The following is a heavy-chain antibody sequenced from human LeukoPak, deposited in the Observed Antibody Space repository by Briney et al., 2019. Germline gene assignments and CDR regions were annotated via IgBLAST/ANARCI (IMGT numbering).Heavy chain of an antibody. Sequence: PGGSLRLSCAASGFTFSSYWMSWVRQAPGKGLEWVANIKQDGSEKYYVDSVKGRFTISRDNAKNSLYLQMNTLTAEDTAVYYCARGATNYYYYMDVWGKGTTVTVSS. D-gene: IGHD1-26*01. J-gene: IGHJ6*03. V-gene: IGHV3-7*04. CDR1: GFTFSSYW. CDR3: ARGATNYYYYMDV. CDR2: IKQDGSEK.